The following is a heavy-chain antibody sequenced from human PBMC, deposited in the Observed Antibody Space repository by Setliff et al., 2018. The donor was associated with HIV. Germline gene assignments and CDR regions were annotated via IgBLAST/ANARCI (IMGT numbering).Heavy chain of an antibody. CDR1: GYSFTSYW. CDR3: ARAVASKNIRGEYYFDY. V-gene: IGHV5-51*01. D-gene: IGHD3-16*01. Sequence: PGESLKISCKGSGYSFTSYWIGWVRQMPGKGLEWMGIIYPGDSDTRYSPSFQGQVTISADTSTSTVYMELSSLRSEDTAVYYCARAVASKNIRGEYYFDYWGQGTLVTVSS. J-gene: IGHJ4*02. CDR2: IYPGDSDT.